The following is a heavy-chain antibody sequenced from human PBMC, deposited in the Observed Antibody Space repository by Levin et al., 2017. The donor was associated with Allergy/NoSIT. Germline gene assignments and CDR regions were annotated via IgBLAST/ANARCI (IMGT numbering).Heavy chain of an antibody. D-gene: IGHD3-10*01. CDR2: ISSSTSST. CDR1: GFTFSDYY. CDR3: ARARYYYYSGNYNFDL. V-gene: IGHV3-11*05. J-gene: IGHJ2*01. Sequence: GGSLRLSCAASGFTFSDYYMNWIRQAPGKGLEWVSYISSSTSSTNYADSVKGRFTISRDNSQNSLYLQMNSLRAEDTAVYYCARARYYYYSGNYNFDLWGRGTLVTVSS.